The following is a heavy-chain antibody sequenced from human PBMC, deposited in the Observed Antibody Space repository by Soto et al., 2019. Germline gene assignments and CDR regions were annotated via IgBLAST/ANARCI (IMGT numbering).Heavy chain of an antibody. J-gene: IGHJ4*02. D-gene: IGHD3-16*01. CDR3: TRVGSSKPNDF. Sequence: GGALRRSCVALGFTFSSIWMSWVRQAPGKGLEWVANIKQDGSEKSYVDSVKGRFIISRDNVENSLFLQMNNLGAEDTAVYYCTRVGSSKPNDFWGRGTLVTVSS. V-gene: IGHV3-7*01. CDR1: GFTFSSIW. CDR2: IKQDGSEK.